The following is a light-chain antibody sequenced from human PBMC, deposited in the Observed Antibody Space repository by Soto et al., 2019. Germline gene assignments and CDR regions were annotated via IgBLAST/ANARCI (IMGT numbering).Light chain of an antibody. Sequence: QSALTQPASVSGSPGQSITISCTGTSSDVGGYNFVSWYQQHPGKVPKLMIFDVNRRPSGVSDRFSGSKSGNTASLTISWLQAEDEGDYYCWSYTSSSTHVFGSGTKLTVL. CDR3: WSYTSSSTHV. CDR1: SSDVGGYNF. V-gene: IGLV2-14*03. CDR2: DVN. J-gene: IGLJ1*01.